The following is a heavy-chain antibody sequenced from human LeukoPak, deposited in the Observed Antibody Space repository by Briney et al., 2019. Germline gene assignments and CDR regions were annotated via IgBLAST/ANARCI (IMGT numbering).Heavy chain of an antibody. CDR1: GGSISSSSYY. CDR2: IYYSGST. CDR3: ARQLGSGSYYAKSWFDP. J-gene: IGHJ5*02. V-gene: IGHV4-39*01. D-gene: IGHD3-10*01. Sequence: SETLSLTCTVSGGSISSSSYYWGWIRQPPGKGLEWIGSIYYSGSTYYNPSLKSRVTISVDTSKNQFSLKLSSVTAADTAVYYCARQLGSGSYYAKSWFDPWGQGTLVTVSS.